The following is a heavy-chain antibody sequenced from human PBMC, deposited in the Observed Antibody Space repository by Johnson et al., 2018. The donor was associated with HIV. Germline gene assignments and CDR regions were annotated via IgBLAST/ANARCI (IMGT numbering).Heavy chain of an antibody. D-gene: IGHD2-21*02. Sequence: VQLVESGGGVVQPGGSLRLSCAASGFTFSSYWMSWVRQAPGKGLEWVANIKQDGSEQYYVDSVKGRFTISRDNAKNSLYLQMNSLRAEDTAVFYCARDRSKLLYPFDAFDIWGQGTMVTVSS. CDR3: ARDRSKLLYPFDAFDI. J-gene: IGHJ3*02. CDR2: IKQDGSEQ. V-gene: IGHV3-7*01. CDR1: GFTFSSYW.